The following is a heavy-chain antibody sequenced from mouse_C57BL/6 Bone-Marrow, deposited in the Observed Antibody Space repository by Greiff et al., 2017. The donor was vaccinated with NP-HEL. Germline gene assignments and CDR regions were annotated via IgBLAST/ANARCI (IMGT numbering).Heavy chain of an antibody. V-gene: IGHV1-52*01. CDR1: GYTFTSYW. J-gene: IGHJ3*01. CDR3: ARRHYDYDGAWFAY. D-gene: IGHD2-4*01. Sequence: QVQLQQPGAELVRPGSSVKLSCKASGYTFTSYWMHWVKQRPIQGLEWIGNIDPSDSETHYNQKFKDKATLTVDKSSSTAYMQLSSLTSEDSAVYYCARRHYDYDGAWFAYWGQGTLVTVSA. CDR2: IDPSDSET.